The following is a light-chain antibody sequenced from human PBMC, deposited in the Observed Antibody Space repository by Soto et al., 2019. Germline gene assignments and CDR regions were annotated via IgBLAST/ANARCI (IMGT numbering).Light chain of an antibody. Sequence: EIVLTQSPGTLSLSPGDRATLSCRASQSVSSDYLAWYQQKPGQAPRLLLYGASTRATGIPDRFSGSGSGADFTLTISSLEPEDFAMYSCQQYGSSPYTFGQGTKLEIK. J-gene: IGKJ2*01. V-gene: IGKV3-20*01. CDR1: QSVSSDY. CDR3: QQYGSSPYT. CDR2: GAS.